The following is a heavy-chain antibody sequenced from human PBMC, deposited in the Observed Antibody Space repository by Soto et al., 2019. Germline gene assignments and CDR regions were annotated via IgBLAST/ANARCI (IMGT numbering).Heavy chain of an antibody. J-gene: IGHJ6*02. D-gene: IGHD1-26*01. CDR2: IWHDGNNK. CDR1: GFTFSNYG. V-gene: IGHV3-33*01. Sequence: GGSLRLSCAASGFTFSNYGMHWVRQAPGKGLEWVAIIWHDGNNKYYADSVRGRFIISRDNSKNRLYLQMNSLRAEDTAVHYCASDLVGTSDSYGLDVWGQGTPVTVSS. CDR3: ASDLVGTSDSYGLDV.